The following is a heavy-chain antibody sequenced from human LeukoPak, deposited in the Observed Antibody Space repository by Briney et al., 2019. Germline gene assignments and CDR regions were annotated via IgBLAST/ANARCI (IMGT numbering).Heavy chain of an antibody. J-gene: IGHJ6*02. CDR3: ARERWELEGYYYYGMDV. V-gene: IGHV4-59*01. Sequence: SETLSLTCTVSGGSISSYYWSWIRQPPGKGLEWIGYIYYSGSTNYNPSLKSRVTISVDTSKNQISLKLSSVTAADTAVYYCARERWELEGYYYYGMDVWGQGTTVTVSS. CDR1: GGSISSYY. CDR2: IYYSGST. D-gene: IGHD1-1*01.